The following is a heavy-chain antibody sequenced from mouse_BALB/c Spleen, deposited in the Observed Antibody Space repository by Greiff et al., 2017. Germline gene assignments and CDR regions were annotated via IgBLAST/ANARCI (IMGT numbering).Heavy chain of an antibody. J-gene: IGHJ1*01. Sequence: EVKLMESGPGLVKPSQSLSLTCTVTGYSITSDYAWNWIRQFPGNKLEWMGYISYSGSTSYNPSLKSRISITRDTSKNQFFLQLNSVTTEDTATYYCARRASDYGYWYFDVWGAGTTVTVSS. CDR3: ARRASDYGYWYFDV. CDR1: GYSITSDYA. V-gene: IGHV3-2*02. CDR2: ISYSGST. D-gene: IGHD1-1*01.